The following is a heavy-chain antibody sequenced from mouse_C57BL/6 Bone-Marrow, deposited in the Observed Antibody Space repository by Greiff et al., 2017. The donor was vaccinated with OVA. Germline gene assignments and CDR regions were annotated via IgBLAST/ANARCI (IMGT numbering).Heavy chain of an antibody. CDR3: ASFITSVVAHWYFDV. D-gene: IGHD1-1*01. J-gene: IGHJ1*03. CDR1: GYTFTGYW. Sequence: QVQLQQSGAGLMKPGASVKLSCKATGYTFTGYWIEWVKQRPGHGLEWIGEILPGSGSTNYTEKFKGKATFTANTYSNTAYMQLSILTTEDSAIYYCASFITSVVAHWYFDVWGTGTTVTVSS. V-gene: IGHV1-9*01. CDR2: ILPGSGST.